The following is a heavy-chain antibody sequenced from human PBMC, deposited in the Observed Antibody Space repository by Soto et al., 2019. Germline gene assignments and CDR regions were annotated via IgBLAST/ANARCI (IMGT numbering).Heavy chain of an antibody. CDR3: AGDERGGYCSGGSCSRYNWFDP. J-gene: IGHJ5*02. CDR2: TYYRSKWYN. D-gene: IGHD2-15*01. Sequence: SQTLSLTCAISGDSVSSNSAAWNWIRQSPSRGLEWLGRTYYRSKWYNDYAVSVKSRITINPDTSKNQFSLQLNSVTPEDTAVYYCAGDERGGYCSGGSCSRYNWFDPWGQGTLVTVSS. V-gene: IGHV6-1*01. CDR1: GDSVSSNSAA.